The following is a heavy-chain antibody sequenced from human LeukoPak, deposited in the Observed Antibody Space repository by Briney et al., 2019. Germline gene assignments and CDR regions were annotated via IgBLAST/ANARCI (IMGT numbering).Heavy chain of an antibody. V-gene: IGHV3-23*01. CDR3: AKGGYSGYDSGYFDY. D-gene: IGHD5-12*01. Sequence: GGSLRLSCAASGFTFSGYAMSWVRQAPGKGLEWVSAISGSGGSTYYADSVKGRFTISRDNSKNTLYLQMNSLRAEDTAVYYCAKGGYSGYDSGYFDYWGQGTLVTVSS. CDR2: ISGSGGST. J-gene: IGHJ4*02. CDR1: GFTFSGYA.